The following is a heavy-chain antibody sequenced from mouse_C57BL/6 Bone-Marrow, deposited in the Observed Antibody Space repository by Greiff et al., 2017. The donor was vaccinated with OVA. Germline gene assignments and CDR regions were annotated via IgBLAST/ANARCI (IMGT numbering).Heavy chain of an antibody. CDR1: GYTFTNYW. V-gene: IGHV1-59*01. CDR2: IAPSDSYI. CDR3: AHYGSRLYLHY. J-gene: IGHJ2*02. D-gene: IGHD1-1*01. Sequence: QVQLQQSGAELVRPGTSVKLSCKASGYTFTNYWMHWVKQRPGQGLEWIGVIAPSDSYINYNQKFKGRATLTVDTSSNTAYMHLSSLTSEDSAVYYCAHYGSRLYLHYWGQGTSLTVSS.